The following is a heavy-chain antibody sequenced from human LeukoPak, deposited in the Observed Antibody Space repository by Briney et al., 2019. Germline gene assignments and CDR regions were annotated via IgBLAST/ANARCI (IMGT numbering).Heavy chain of an antibody. CDR3: ARMATAFDY. V-gene: IGHV3-74*01. J-gene: IGHJ4*02. D-gene: IGHD1-1*01. CDR2: ISSDGSSS. CDR1: GFTFSSYS. Sequence: PGGSLRLSCAASGFTFSSYSMNWVRQAPGKGLLWVSRISSDGSSSIYADSVKGRFTISRDNAKNTLYLQMNSLRAEDTAVYYCARMATAFDYWGQGTLVTVSS.